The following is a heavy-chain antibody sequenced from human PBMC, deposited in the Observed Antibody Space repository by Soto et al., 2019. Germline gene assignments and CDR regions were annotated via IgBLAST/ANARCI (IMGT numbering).Heavy chain of an antibody. CDR1: GGSMSDYF. CDR3: GRDGYDGSGSPYPAY. V-gene: IGHV4-59*01. J-gene: IGHJ4*02. D-gene: IGHD3-10*01. CDR2: IYYLGST. Sequence: SETLSLTCSVSGGSMSDYFWSWIRQSPGKGLEWIGYIYYLGSTAYNPSLKSQVTISVDTSKRQFSLRLTSVTAADTAVYYCGRDGYDGSGSPYPAYWGPGTQVTVSS.